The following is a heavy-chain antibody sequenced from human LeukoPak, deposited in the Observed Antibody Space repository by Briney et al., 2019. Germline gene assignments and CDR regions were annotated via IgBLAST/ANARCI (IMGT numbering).Heavy chain of an antibody. Sequence: GSLKLSCAASGFTVITNDMTWVRQAPGKGLEWVSVLYSDGNTKYADSVQGRFTISRDNSKNTLYLEMNSLSPDDTAVYYCARGVEPLAANTLAYWGQGTLVTVSS. J-gene: IGHJ4*02. CDR3: ARGVEPLAANTLAY. V-gene: IGHV3-53*01. CDR1: GFTVITND. D-gene: IGHD1-14*01. CDR2: LYSDGNT.